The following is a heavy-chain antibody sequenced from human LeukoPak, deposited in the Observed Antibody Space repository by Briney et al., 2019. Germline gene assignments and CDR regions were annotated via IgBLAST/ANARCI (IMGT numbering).Heavy chain of an antibody. V-gene: IGHV4-59*11. CDR1: GGSISSHY. D-gene: IGHD1-1*01. CDR2: ISYSGST. J-gene: IGHJ5*02. CDR3: AREGTAGTNLNWFDP. Sequence: SETLSLTCTVSGGSISSHYWSWIRQPPGKGLEWIGYISYSGSTNFNPSLKSRVTISVDTSKNQFSLKLSSVTAADTAVYYCAREGTAGTNLNWFDPWGQGTLVTVSS.